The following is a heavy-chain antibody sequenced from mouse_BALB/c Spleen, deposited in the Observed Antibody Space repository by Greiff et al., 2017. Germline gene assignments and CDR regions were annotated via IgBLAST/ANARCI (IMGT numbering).Heavy chain of an antibody. CDR1: GYAFSSYW. D-gene: IGHD2-14*01. CDR3: ARYRYDAFDY. Sequence: QVQLQQSGAELVRPGSSVKISCKASGYAFSSYWMNWVKQRPGQGLEWIGQIYPGDGDTNYNGKFKGKATLTADKSSSTAYMQLSSLTSEDSAVYFCARYRYDAFDYWGQGTTLTVSS. CDR2: IYPGDGDT. V-gene: IGHV1-80*01. J-gene: IGHJ2*01.